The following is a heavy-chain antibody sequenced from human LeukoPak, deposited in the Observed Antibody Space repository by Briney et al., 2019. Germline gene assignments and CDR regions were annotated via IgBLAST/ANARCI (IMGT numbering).Heavy chain of an antibody. CDR2: INHSGST. V-gene: IGHV4-39*07. CDR3: AREGIAVAGGGNWFDP. Sequence: SETLSLTCTVSGDSITNSNYFWGWIRQPPGQGLEWIGEINHSGSTNYNPSLKSRVTISVDTSKNQFSLKLSSVTAADTAVYYCAREGIAVAGGGNWFDPWGQGTLVTVSS. J-gene: IGHJ5*02. D-gene: IGHD6-19*01. CDR1: GDSITNSNYF.